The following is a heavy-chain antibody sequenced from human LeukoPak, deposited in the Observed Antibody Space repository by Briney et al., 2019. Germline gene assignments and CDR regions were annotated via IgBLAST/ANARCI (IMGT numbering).Heavy chain of an antibody. Sequence: SETLSLTCAVSGGSISRGGYSWSWIRQPPGKGLEWIGFIFGSGSTNYDPSLRGRVTISEDTSKNHFSLKLTSVTAADTAVYYCARNVGWYSHDSWGQGTLVTVSS. CDR2: IFGSGST. D-gene: IGHD2-15*01. CDR1: GGSISRGGYS. J-gene: IGHJ4*02. CDR3: ARNVGWYSHDS. V-gene: IGHV4-61*03.